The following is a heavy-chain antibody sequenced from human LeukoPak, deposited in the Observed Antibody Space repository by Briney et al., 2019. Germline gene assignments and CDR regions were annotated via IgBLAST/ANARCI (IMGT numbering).Heavy chain of an antibody. J-gene: IGHJ4*02. CDR1: GYTFTSYD. CDR2: MNPNSGNT. V-gene: IGHV1-8*01. D-gene: IGHD4-11*01. Sequence: ASVKVSCKASGYTFTSYDINWVRQATGQGLGWMGWMNPNSGNTGYAQKFQGRVTMTRNTSISTAYMELSGLRSEDTAVYYCARTLKLYSNYDLGYWGQGTLVTVSS. CDR3: ARTLKLYSNYDLGY.